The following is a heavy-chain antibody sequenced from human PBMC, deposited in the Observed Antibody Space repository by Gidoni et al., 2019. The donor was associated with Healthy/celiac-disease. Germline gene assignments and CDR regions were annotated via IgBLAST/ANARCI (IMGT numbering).Heavy chain of an antibody. CDR3: ARDGSVYSSGWYDY. D-gene: IGHD6-19*01. CDR2: IYYSGST. V-gene: IGHV4-59*01. J-gene: IGHJ4*02. Sequence: VQLQESGPGLVKPSETLSLTCTVSGGSISSYYWSWIRQPPGKGLEWIGYIYYSGSTNYNPSLKSRVTISVDTSKNQFSLKLSSVTAADTAVYYCARDGSVYSSGWYDYWGQGTLVTVSS. CDR1: GGSISSYY.